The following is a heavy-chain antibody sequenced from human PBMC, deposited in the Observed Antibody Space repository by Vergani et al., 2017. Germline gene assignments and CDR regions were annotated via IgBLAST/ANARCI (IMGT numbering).Heavy chain of an antibody. Sequence: EVQLVESGGGLVQPGGSLRLSCAASRFTFGSYSMNWVRQAPGKGLEWVSYISSSSSTIYYADSVKGRFTISRDNAKNSLYLQMNSLRAEDTAVYYCARGVPYYYDSSGYSFDYWGQGTLVTVSS. CDR2: ISSSSSTI. V-gene: IGHV3-48*01. CDR3: ARGVPYYYDSSGYSFDY. CDR1: RFTFGSYS. D-gene: IGHD3-22*01. J-gene: IGHJ4*02.